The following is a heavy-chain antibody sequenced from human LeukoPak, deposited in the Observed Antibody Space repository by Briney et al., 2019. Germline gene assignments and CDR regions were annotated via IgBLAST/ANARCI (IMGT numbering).Heavy chain of an antibody. Sequence: ASVKVSCKASGYTITNNYMHWVRQAPGQGLEWMGWMNPNSGNTGYAQKFQGRVTMTRNTSISTAYMELSSLRSEDTAVYYCARDQWEVFDYWGQGTLVTVSS. CDR2: MNPNSGNT. CDR3: ARDQWEVFDY. D-gene: IGHD1-26*01. V-gene: IGHV1-8*02. CDR1: GYTITNNY. J-gene: IGHJ4*02.